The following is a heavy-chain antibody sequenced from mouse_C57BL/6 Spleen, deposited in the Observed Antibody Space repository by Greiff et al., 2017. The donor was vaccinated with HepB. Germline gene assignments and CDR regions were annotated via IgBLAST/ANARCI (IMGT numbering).Heavy chain of an antibody. V-gene: IGHV1-81*01. Sequence: QVQLQQSGAELARPGASVKLSCKASGYTFTSYGISWVKQRTGQGLEWIGEIYPRSGNTYYNEKFKGKATLTADKSSSTAYMELRSLTSEDSAVYFCATSTMVTTGYAMDYWGQGTSVTVSS. D-gene: IGHD2-2*01. CDR2: IYPRSGNT. J-gene: IGHJ4*01. CDR1: GYTFTSYG. CDR3: ATSTMVTTGYAMDY.